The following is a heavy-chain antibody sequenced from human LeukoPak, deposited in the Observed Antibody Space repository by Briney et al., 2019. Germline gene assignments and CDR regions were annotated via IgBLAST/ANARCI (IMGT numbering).Heavy chain of an antibody. J-gene: IGHJ4*02. CDR3: ARDDSSGPPD. CDR2: IYYSGST. CDR1: GGSISSGGSY. D-gene: IGHD3-22*01. V-gene: IGHV4-31*03. Sequence: PSETLSLTCTVSGGSISSGGSYWSWIRQHPGKGLEWIGYIYYSGSTYYNPSLKSRVTISVDTSKNQFSLKLSSVTAADTAVYYCARDDSSGPPDWGQGTLVTVSS.